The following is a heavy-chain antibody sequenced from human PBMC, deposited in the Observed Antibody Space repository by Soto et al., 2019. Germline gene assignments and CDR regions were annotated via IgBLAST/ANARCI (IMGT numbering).Heavy chain of an antibody. Sequence: PGGSLRLSCAASGFTFSSYSMNWVRQAPGKGLEWVSSISSSSSYIYYADSVKGRFTISRDNAKNSVHLQMNSLRAEDTAVYYCATVPWTAAASWGQGTLVTVSS. CDR2: ISSSSSYI. V-gene: IGHV3-21*01. CDR1: GFTFSSYS. J-gene: IGHJ5*02. D-gene: IGHD6-13*01. CDR3: ATVPWTAAAS.